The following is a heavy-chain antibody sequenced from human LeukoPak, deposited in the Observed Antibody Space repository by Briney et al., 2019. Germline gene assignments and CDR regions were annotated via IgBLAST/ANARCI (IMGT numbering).Heavy chain of an antibody. CDR2: ISSSGSDI. V-gene: IGHV3-11*04. D-gene: IGHD4-23*01. J-gene: IGHJ4*02. CDR1: GFIFSNYW. Sequence: PGGSLRLSCAASGFIFSNYWMSWVRQAPGKGLEWVSYISSSGSDIYYADSVKGRFTISRDNAKNSPYLHMNSLRAEDTAVYYCARDYGGSSPFDYWGQGTLVTVSS. CDR3: ARDYGGSSPFDY.